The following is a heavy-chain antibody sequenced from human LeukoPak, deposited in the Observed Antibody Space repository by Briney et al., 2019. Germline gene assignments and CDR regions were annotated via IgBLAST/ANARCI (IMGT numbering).Heavy chain of an antibody. J-gene: IGHJ4*02. V-gene: IGHV3-7*01. D-gene: IGHD6-19*01. CDR3: ARVGGGWTGFDY. CDR2: IKQDGSEK. CDR1: GFTFTSSW. Sequence: PGGSLRLSCVASGFTFTSSWMSWVRQAPGKGLEWVANIKQDGSEKNYVDSVKGRFTISRDNAKSSLYLQMNSLRDEDTAVYYCARVGGGWTGFDYWGQGTLVTVSS.